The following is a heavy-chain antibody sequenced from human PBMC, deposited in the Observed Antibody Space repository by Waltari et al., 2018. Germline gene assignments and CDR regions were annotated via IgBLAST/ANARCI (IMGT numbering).Heavy chain of an antibody. CDR2: IIRSSITI. D-gene: IGHD1-26*01. CDR1: GFTFSSYS. J-gene: IGHJ4*02. CDR3: SATLGEIFDY. Sequence: ELQLVESGGGLVQTGGSLRLPCAATGFTFSSYSMKWVRQAAGKGLELGSYIIRSSITIYYANSVERRFTMSRDNAKNSLYLQMDSLRAEETAVYYCSATLGEIFDYWGQGTLVTVSS. V-gene: IGHV3-48*01.